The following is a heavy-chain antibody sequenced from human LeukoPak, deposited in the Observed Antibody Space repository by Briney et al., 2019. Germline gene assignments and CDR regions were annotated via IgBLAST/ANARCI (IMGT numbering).Heavy chain of an antibody. Sequence: PSETLSLTCSVSGGSISSYYWSWIRQPAGKGLEWIGRIYSSGSTNYNPSLKSQVTMSVDTSKKQFSLKLSSVTAADTAVYYCARVPPYYYDSSGYNPEPRYWYFDLWGRGTLVTVSS. CDR3: ARVPPYYYDSSGYNPEPRYWYFDL. J-gene: IGHJ2*01. CDR2: IYSSGST. D-gene: IGHD3-22*01. CDR1: GGSISSYY. V-gene: IGHV4-4*07.